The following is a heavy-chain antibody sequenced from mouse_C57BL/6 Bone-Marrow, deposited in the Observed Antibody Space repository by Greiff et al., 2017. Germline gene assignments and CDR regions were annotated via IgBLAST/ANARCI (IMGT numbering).Heavy chain of an antibody. Sequence: QVQLQQPGAELVKPGASVKLSCKASGYTFTSYWMQWVKQRPGQGLEWIGELDPSDSYTNYNQKFKGKATLTVDTSSSTAYMQLSSLTSEDSAVYCCARADYDYDGGYIDYWVQGTTRTVSS. J-gene: IGHJ2*01. CDR1: GYTFTSYW. V-gene: IGHV1-50*01. CDR3: ARADYDYDGGYIDY. D-gene: IGHD2-4*01. CDR2: LDPSDSYT.